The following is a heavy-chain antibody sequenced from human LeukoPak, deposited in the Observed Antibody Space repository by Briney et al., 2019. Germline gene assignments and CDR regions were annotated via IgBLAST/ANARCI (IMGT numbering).Heavy chain of an antibody. CDR3: ARVAYSSSWSRYYYGMDV. Sequence: SETLSLTCTVSGGSISSYYWSWIRQPPGKGLEWIGYIYYSGSTNYNPSLKSRVTISVDTSKNQFSLKLSSVTAADTAVYYCARVAYSSSWSRYYYGMDVWGQRTTVTVSS. D-gene: IGHD6-13*01. V-gene: IGHV4-59*01. CDR2: IYYSGST. J-gene: IGHJ6*02. CDR1: GGSISSYY.